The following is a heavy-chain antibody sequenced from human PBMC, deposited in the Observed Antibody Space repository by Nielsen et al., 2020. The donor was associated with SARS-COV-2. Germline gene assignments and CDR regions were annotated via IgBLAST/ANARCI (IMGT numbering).Heavy chain of an antibody. CDR2: ISGSGGST. D-gene: IGHD5-18*01. CDR3: ARGAVDTAMVTMAYYYGMDV. Sequence: GESLKISCAASGFTFSSYAMSWVRQAPGKGLEWVSAISGSGGSTYYADSVKGRFTISRENAKNSLYLQMNSLRAGDTAVYYCARGAVDTAMVTMAYYYGMDVWGQGTTVTVSS. J-gene: IGHJ6*02. CDR1: GFTFSSYA. V-gene: IGHV3-23*01.